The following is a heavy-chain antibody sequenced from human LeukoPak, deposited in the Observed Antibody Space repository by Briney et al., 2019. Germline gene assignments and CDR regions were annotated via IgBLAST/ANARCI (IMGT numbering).Heavy chain of an antibody. D-gene: IGHD3-10*01. J-gene: IGHJ4*02. CDR3: ARRLGYYYGSGSYRPAFFDY. CDR1: GGSISTYS. CDR2: IYTSGST. V-gene: IGHV4-4*07. Sequence: PSETLSLTCTVSGGSISTYSWSWIRQPAGKGLEWIGRIYTSGSTNNNPSLKSRVTMSVDTSKNQFSLKLSSVTAADTAVYYCARRLGYYYGSGSYRPAFFDYWGQGTLVTVSS.